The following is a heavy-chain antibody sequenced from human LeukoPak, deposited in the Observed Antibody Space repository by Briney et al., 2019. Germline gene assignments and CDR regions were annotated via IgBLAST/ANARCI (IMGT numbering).Heavy chain of an antibody. D-gene: IGHD3-3*01. J-gene: IGHJ5*02. V-gene: IGHV1-8*03. CDR3: ARDSPYYDFWSGYYAGWFDP. CDR1: GYTFTSYG. CDR2: MNPNSGNT. Sequence: GASVKVSCKASGYTFTSYGINWVRQATGQGLEWMGWMNPNSGNTGYAQKFQGRVTITRNTSISTAYMELSSLRSEDTAVYYCARDSPYYDFWSGYYAGWFDPWGQGTLVTVSS.